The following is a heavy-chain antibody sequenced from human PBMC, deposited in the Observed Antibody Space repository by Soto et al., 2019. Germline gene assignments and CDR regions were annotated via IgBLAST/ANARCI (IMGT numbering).Heavy chain of an antibody. CDR2: MNPNSGNT. Sequence: GASVKVSCKASGYTFTSYDINWVRQATGQGLEWMGWMNPNSGNTGYAQKFQGRVTMTRNTSISTAYMELSSLRSEDTAVYYCARGRYCSSTRCYLGWFDPWGQGTLVTVSS. V-gene: IGHV1-8*01. CDR1: GYTFTSYD. CDR3: ARGRYCSSTRCYLGWFDP. J-gene: IGHJ5*02. D-gene: IGHD2-2*01.